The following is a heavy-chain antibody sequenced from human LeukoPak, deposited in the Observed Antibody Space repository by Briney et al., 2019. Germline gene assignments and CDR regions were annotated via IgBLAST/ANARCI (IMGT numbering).Heavy chain of an antibody. CDR1: GFTFSRYA. D-gene: IGHD3-9*01. J-gene: IGHJ4*02. CDR3: AKAEGYDILTGLDY. Sequence: SGGSLRLSCATSGFTFSRYAMSWVRQAPGKGLEWVSGIGASGGSTYYADSVKGRFTISRDNSKNTLYLQMNSLRTEDTAVYYCAKAEGYDILTGLDYWGQGTLVTVSS. V-gene: IGHV3-23*01. CDR2: IGASGGST.